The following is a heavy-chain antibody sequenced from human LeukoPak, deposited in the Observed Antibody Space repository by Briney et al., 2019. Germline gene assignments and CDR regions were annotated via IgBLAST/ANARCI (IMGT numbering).Heavy chain of an antibody. CDR2: ISGSGGSR. Sequence: PGGSLRLSCAASGFTFSSYAMSWVRQAPGKGLEWVSAISGSGGSRHYADSVKGRFTISRDNSKNTLYLQMNSLRAEDTAVYYCAKSYSGWYSNYFDYWGQGTLVTVSS. CDR1: GFTFSSYA. D-gene: IGHD6-19*01. V-gene: IGHV3-23*01. J-gene: IGHJ4*02. CDR3: AKSYSGWYSNYFDY.